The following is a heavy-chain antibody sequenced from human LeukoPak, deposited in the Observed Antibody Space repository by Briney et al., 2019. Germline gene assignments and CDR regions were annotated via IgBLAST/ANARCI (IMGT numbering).Heavy chain of an antibody. CDR1: GGTFSSYA. CDR3: ARGQQITIFGVVILVGWFDP. V-gene: IGHV1-69*13. Sequence: SVKVSCKASGGTFSSYAISWVRQAPGQGLEWMGGIIPIFGTANYAQKFQGRVTITADESTSTAYMELSSLRSEDTAVYYCARGQQITIFGVVILVGWFDPWGQGTLVTVSS. J-gene: IGHJ5*02. D-gene: IGHD3-3*01. CDR2: IIPIFGTA.